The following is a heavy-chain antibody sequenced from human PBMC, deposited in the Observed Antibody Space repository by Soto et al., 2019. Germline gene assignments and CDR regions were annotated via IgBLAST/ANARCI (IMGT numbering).Heavy chain of an antibody. Sequence: GGSLRLSCAASGFTFSSYAMSWVRQAPGKGLQWVSAISGGGSSTYYADSVKGRFTISRDNSKDTLYLQMNSLRAEDTAVYYCACKGQQLVVRDWGQGTLVTVSS. J-gene: IGHJ1*01. CDR3: ACKGQQLVVRD. CDR2: ISGGGSST. V-gene: IGHV3-23*01. CDR1: GFTFSSYA. D-gene: IGHD6-6*01.